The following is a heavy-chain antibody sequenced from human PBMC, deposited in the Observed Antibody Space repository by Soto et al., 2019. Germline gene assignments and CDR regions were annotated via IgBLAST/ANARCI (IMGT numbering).Heavy chain of an antibody. D-gene: IGHD2-15*01. CDR3: ARVRVVVAITDAFDI. J-gene: IGHJ3*02. V-gene: IGHV1-2*02. Sequence: ASVQVSCKASGYTFTGYYMHWVRQAPGQGLERMGWINPNSGGTNYAQKFQGRVTMTRDTSISTAYMELSRLRSDDTAVYYCARVRVVVAITDAFDIWGQGTMVTVSS. CDR1: GYTFTGYY. CDR2: INPNSGGT.